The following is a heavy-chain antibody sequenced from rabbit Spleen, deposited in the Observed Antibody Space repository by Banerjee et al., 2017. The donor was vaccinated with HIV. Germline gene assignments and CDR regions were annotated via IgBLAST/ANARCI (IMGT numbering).Heavy chain of an antibody. CDR1: GFSFSSSYW. J-gene: IGHJ4*01. CDR3: ARTRSARDPFNL. CDR2: IYSRDGRA. D-gene: IGHD1-1*01. V-gene: IGHV1S45*01. Sequence: QEQLEESGGDLVKPEGSLTLTCTASGFSFSSSYWICWVRQAPGKGLEWITCIYSRDGRAYYASWAKGRFTISKTSSTTVTLQMTSLTAADTATYFCARTRSARDPFNLWGQGTLVTVS.